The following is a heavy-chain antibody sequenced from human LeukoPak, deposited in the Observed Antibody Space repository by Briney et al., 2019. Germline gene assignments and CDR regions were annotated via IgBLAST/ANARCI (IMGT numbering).Heavy chain of an antibody. CDR3: ARSSSSGWYGYFDY. CDR2: IYYSGST. Sequence: SETLSLTCTVSGGSISSGSYYWGWIRQPPGKGLEWIGGIYYSGSTYYNPSLKSRVTISVDTSKDQFSLKLSSVTAADTAVYYCARSSSSGWYGYFDYWGQGTLVTVSS. V-gene: IGHV4-39*07. J-gene: IGHJ4*02. D-gene: IGHD6-19*01. CDR1: GGSISSGSYY.